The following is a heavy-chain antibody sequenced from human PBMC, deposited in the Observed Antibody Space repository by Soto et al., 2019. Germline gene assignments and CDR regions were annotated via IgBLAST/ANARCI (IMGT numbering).Heavy chain of an antibody. CDR3: ARVTYGDSRNDY. CDR2: INAGNGNK. CDR1: GYTFTSYA. Sequence: ASVKVSCKASGYTFTSYAMHWVRQAPGQRLEWMGWINAGNGNKKNSQKLQGRVTITRDTSASTAYMELSSLRSEDTAVYYCARVTYGDSRNDYWGQGTLVTVSS. D-gene: IGHD4-17*01. J-gene: IGHJ4*02. V-gene: IGHV1-3*01.